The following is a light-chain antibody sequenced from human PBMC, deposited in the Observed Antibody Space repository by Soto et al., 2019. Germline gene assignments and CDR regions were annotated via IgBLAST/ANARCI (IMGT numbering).Light chain of an antibody. Sequence: QSVLTQPASVSGSPGQSITISCTGTSSDVGAYSSVSWYQQHPDKAPKLIIYSVSHRSSGVSDRFSGSKSDNTASLTISGLHTEDEADYYCSSSTSRSTYLFGTGTKLTVL. J-gene: IGLJ1*01. CDR2: SVS. CDR1: SSDVGAYSS. V-gene: IGLV2-14*03. CDR3: SSSTSRSTYL.